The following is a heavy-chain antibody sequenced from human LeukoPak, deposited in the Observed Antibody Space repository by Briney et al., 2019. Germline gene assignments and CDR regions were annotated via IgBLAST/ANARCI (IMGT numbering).Heavy chain of an antibody. Sequence: GGSLRLSCAPSGFTFSSYSMNWVRQAPGKGREWGSSISSSSSYIYYADSVKGQFTISRDNAKNSLYLQMNILRAEDTAVYYCARALPPVTDFDYWRQGTLVTVSS. CDR2: ISSSSSYI. D-gene: IGHD4-17*01. V-gene: IGHV3-21*01. CDR1: GFTFSSYS. J-gene: IGHJ4*02. CDR3: ARALPPVTDFDY.